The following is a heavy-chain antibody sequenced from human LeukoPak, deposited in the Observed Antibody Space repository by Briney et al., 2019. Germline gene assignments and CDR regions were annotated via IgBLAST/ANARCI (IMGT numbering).Heavy chain of an antibody. CDR2: INPGDSDT. V-gene: IGHV5-51*01. CDR1: GYSFISYW. J-gene: IGHJ6*02. D-gene: IGHD2-2*01. Sequence: GESLKISCKGSGYSFISYWIGWVRQMPGKGLEWMGIINPGDSDTRYSPSFQGQVTISADKSISTAYLQWSSLKAPDTAMYYCARRDGYCSSTSCYADYYYGMDVWGQGTTVTVSS. CDR3: ARRDGYCSSTSCYADYYYGMDV.